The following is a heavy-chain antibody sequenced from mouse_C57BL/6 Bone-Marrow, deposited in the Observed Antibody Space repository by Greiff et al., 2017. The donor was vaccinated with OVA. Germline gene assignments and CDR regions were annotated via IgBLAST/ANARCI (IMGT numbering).Heavy chain of an antibody. D-gene: IGHD2-4*01. Sequence: QVQLQQPGAELVKPGASVKLSCKASGYTFTSYWMHWVKQRPGQGLEWIGMIHPNSGSTNYNEKFKSKATLTVDKSSSTAYMQLSSLTSEDSAVYYCARTYYDYDRDYWGQGTTRTVSS. CDR3: ARTYYDYDRDY. V-gene: IGHV1-64*01. CDR2: IHPNSGST. J-gene: IGHJ2*01. CDR1: GYTFTSYW.